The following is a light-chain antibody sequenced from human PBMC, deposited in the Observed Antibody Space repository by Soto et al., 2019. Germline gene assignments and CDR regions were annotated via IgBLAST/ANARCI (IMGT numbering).Light chain of an antibody. V-gene: IGKV1-5*01. CDR1: QSINTW. Sequence: DIQMTQSTSTLSASVGDRVTVTCRASQSINTWLAWYQQKPGKAPKLLIYDASSLQSGVPSRFTGRGSGTAFTLTISHLQPDDFATYYCHQYDSYSRTFGQGTKVEIK. CDR2: DAS. CDR3: HQYDSYSRT. J-gene: IGKJ1*01.